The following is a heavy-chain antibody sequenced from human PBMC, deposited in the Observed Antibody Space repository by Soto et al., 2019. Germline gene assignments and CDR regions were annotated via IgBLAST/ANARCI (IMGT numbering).Heavy chain of an antibody. CDR2: IIPIFGTA. D-gene: IGHD6-19*01. CDR1: GGTFSSYA. Sequence: SVKVSCKASGGTFSSYAISWVRQAPGQGLEWMGGIIPIFGTANYAQKFQGRVTITADESTSTAYMELSSLRSEDTAVYYCARDNPPPQWPSERGAFDIWGQGTMVTVSS. J-gene: IGHJ3*02. CDR3: ARDNPPPQWPSERGAFDI. V-gene: IGHV1-69*13.